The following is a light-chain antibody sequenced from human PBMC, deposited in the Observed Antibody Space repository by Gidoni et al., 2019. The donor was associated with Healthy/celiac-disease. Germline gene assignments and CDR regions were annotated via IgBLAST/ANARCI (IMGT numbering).Light chain of an antibody. CDR1: QSVSSY. J-gene: IGKJ4*02. V-gene: IGKV3-11*01. CDR3: QQRSNWLT. Sequence: IVLPQSPATLSLSPGERATLSCRASQSVSSYLAWYQQKPGQAPRLLIYDASNRSTGIPARFSGSGSGTDFTVTTSSLEPEDFAVYYCQQRSNWLTFGGGTKVEIK. CDR2: DAS.